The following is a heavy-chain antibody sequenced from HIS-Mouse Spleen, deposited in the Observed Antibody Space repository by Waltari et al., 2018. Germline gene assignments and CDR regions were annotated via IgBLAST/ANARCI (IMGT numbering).Heavy chain of an antibody. CDR3: ARGASGSYYLVSVSDY. CDR1: GLTFIRQR. J-gene: IGHJ4*02. D-gene: IGHD1-26*01. Sequence: EVQLVESGGGLVQHGGSVRLSVAATGLTFIRQRTKWVRQAPVKGLEWVSYISSSSSTIYDADSVKGRFTISRDNAKNSLYLQMNSLRAEDTAVYYCARGASGSYYLVSVSDYWGQGTLVTVSS. CDR2: ISSSSSTI. V-gene: IGHV3-48*01.